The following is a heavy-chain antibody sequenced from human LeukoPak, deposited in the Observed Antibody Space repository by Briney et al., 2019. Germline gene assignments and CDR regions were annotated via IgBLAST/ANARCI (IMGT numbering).Heavy chain of an antibody. CDR3: ARSAGGTVDY. J-gene: IGHJ4*02. CDR2: TYYRSKWYN. Sequence: SQTLSLTCAISGDSVSSNSDAWNWIRQSSSRGLEWLGRTYYRSKWYNDYAVSVKGRITINPDTSRNQFSLHLNSVTPEDTAVYYCARSAGGTVDYWGQGTLVTVSS. CDR1: GDSVSSNSDA. D-gene: IGHD6-13*01. V-gene: IGHV6-1*01.